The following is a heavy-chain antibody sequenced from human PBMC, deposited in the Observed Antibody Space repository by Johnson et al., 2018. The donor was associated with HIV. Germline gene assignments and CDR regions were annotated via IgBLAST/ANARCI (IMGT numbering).Heavy chain of an antibody. J-gene: IGHJ3*02. CDR3: ARDRLYYGSSWYEESNAFDI. V-gene: IGHV3-7*05. CDR1: GFTFSSYW. Sequence: EVQLVESGGGVVQPGGSLRLTCAASGFTFSSYWMSWVRQAPGKGLEWVANIKQDGSEQYYVDSVKGRFTISRDNAKNSLYLQMNSLRAEDTAVYYCARDRLYYGSSWYEESNAFDIWGQGTMVTVSS. D-gene: IGHD6-13*01. CDR2: IKQDGSEQ.